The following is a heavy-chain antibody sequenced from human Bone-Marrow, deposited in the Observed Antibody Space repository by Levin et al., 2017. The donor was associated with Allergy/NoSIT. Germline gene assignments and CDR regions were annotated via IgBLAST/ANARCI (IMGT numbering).Heavy chain of an antibody. Sequence: SETLSLTCTVSGDSISSYYWSWIRQPPGKGLEWIGHIYYRGSTTYNPSLKSRVTISLDRSKNHFSLNLTSVTAADTAVYYCARDSEEMALVPGVWGQGTMVTVSS. J-gene: IGHJ3*01. D-gene: IGHD5-24*01. CDR2: IYYRGST. CDR1: GDSISSYY. V-gene: IGHV4-59*01. CDR3: ARDSEEMALVPGV.